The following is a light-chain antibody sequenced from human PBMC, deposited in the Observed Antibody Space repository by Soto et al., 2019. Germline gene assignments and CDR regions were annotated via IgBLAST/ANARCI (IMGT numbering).Light chain of an antibody. CDR3: QQSFITPPLT. CDR2: GAS. CDR1: QSISTY. Sequence: DIQMSQSPSSLSASIGDRITITCRASQSISTYLNWYQQKAGKAPRLLIYGASTLQNGVPSRFSGSGSATDYTLTINSLQPEDFATYYCQQSFITPPLTFGGGTTVEMK. V-gene: IGKV1-39*01. J-gene: IGKJ4*01.